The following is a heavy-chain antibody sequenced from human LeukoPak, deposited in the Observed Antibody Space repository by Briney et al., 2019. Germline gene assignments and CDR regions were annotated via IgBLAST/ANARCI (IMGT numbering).Heavy chain of an antibody. J-gene: IGHJ4*02. CDR3: AKGILSLPYNWNPFDY. CDR2: ISGSGGTT. CDR1: GFTFSSYT. V-gene: IGHV3-23*01. Sequence: PGGSLRLSCAASGFTFSSYTIHWVRQAPGKGLEWVSAISGSGGTTYYADSVKGRFTISRDNSKNTLYLQMNSLRAEDTAVYYCAKGILSLPYNWNPFDYWGQGTLVTVSS. D-gene: IGHD1-20*01.